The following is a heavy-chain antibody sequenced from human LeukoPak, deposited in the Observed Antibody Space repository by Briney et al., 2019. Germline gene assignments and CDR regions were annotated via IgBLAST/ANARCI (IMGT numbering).Heavy chain of an antibody. V-gene: IGHV3-53*01. J-gene: IGHJ3*02. CDR2: IYSGGST. D-gene: IGHD2-2*01. Sequence: GGSLRLSCAASGFTVSSNYMSWVRQAPGKGLEWVSVIYSGGSTYYADSVKGRFTISRDNSKNTLYLQMNSLRAEDTAVYYCATHGDPLGHCSSTSCLDAFDIWGQGTMVTVSS. CDR1: GFTVSSNY. CDR3: ATHGDPLGHCSSTSCLDAFDI.